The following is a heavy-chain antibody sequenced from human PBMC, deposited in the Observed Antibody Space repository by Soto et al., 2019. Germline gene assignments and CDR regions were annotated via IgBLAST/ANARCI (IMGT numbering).Heavy chain of an antibody. Sequence: QVQLQQWGAGLLKPSETLSLTCAVYGGSFSGYYWSWIRQPPGKGLEWIGEINHRGSTNYNPSLKSRVTISVDTSKNQFSLKLSSVTAADTAVYYCARAYYDILTGYADWGQGTLVTVSS. J-gene: IGHJ4*02. CDR3: ARAYYDILTGYAD. D-gene: IGHD3-9*01. V-gene: IGHV4-34*01. CDR1: GGSFSGYY. CDR2: INHRGST.